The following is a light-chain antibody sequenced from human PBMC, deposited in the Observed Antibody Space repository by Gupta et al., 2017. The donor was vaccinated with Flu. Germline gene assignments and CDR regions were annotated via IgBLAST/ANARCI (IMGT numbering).Light chain of an antibody. Sequence: DLQMTQSPSSLSSSVGDRVSITCRASQNISPYLNWYQQKPGKAPKLLIYEESILQSGVPARFSGSASGTDFTLTISSLQPEDFATYYCQQSHTTPLTFGQGTKVEVK. V-gene: IGKV1-39*01. CDR1: QNISPY. CDR2: EES. J-gene: IGKJ1*01. CDR3: QQSHTTPLT.